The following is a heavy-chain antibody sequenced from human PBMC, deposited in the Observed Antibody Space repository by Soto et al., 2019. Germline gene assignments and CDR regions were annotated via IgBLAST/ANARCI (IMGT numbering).Heavy chain of an antibody. CDR3: ARGGPAAGTDWFDP. D-gene: IGHD6-13*01. V-gene: IGHV4-4*07. CDR1: GDSISNYY. Sequence: SETLSLTCTVSGDSISNYYWSWIRQSAEQRLEWIGRVSSTGSSYYNPSLKSRVTISVDTSKNQVSLNLTSVTAADTAVYYCARGGPAAGTDWFDPWRQGTLVTVCS. J-gene: IGHJ5*02. CDR2: VSSTGSS.